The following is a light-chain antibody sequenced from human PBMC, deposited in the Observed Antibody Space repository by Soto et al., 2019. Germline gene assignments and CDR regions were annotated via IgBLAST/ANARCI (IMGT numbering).Light chain of an antibody. Sequence: IRMTQSPSSLSASVGDRVTITCRASQNISNYLNWYQQKPGKAPDLLIYAASSLQSGVPSRFSGSGSGTDFTLTISSLQPEDFATYYCQQSFSTPKTFGQGTKVEIK. V-gene: IGKV1-39*01. CDR3: QQSFSTPKT. CDR2: AAS. J-gene: IGKJ1*01. CDR1: QNISNY.